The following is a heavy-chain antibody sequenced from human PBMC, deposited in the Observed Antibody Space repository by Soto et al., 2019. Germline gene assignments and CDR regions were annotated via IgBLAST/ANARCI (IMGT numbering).Heavy chain of an antibody. Sequence: GESLKISCKGSGYSFTSYWIGWVRQMPGKGLEWMGIIYPGDSDTRYSPSFQGQVTISADKSISTAYLQWSSLKASDTAMYYCGRNNTLDGLVRGPLDYWGEGPLVTVSS. CDR2: IYPGDSDT. CDR3: GRNNTLDGLVRGPLDY. V-gene: IGHV5-51*01. CDR1: GYSFTSYW. D-gene: IGHD3-10*01. J-gene: IGHJ4*02.